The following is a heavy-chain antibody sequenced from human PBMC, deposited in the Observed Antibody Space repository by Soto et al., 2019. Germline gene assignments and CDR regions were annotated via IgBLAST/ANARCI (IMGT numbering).Heavy chain of an antibody. CDR2: INPATGAA. Sequence: QLHLVQSGAVVKKPGASVTVSCSASGYPVTAYYMHWVRQAPGRGLEWMGGINPATGAAKYTQTFQGRVTMTRDTSTSTVFTALSGLTSAATAVFYCARGGGVGVAGSAAFDMWGQATWVTVSS. D-gene: IGHD3-3*01. CDR1: GYPVTAYY. J-gene: IGHJ3*02. V-gene: IGHV1-2*02. CDR3: ARGGGVGVAGSAAFDM.